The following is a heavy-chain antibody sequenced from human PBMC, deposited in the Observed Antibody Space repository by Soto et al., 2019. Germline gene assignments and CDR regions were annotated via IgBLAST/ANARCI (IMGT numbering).Heavy chain of an antibody. CDR2: INHSGST. D-gene: IGHD4-4*01. J-gene: IGHJ6*02. CDR3: ARGDYSRRYYGMDV. V-gene: IGHV4-34*01. Sequence: QVQLQQWGAGLLKPSETLSLTCAVYGGSFSGYYWSWIRQPPGKGLEWIGEINHSGSTNYNPSLKRRVTISVDTSKNQFSLKLSSVTAADTAVYYCARGDYSRRYYGMDVWGQGTTVTVSS. CDR1: GGSFSGYY.